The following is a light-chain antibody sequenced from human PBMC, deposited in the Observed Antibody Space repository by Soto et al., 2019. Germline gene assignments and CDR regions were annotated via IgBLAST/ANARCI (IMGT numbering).Light chain of an antibody. J-gene: IGKJ1*01. V-gene: IGKV3-11*01. Sequence: EIVLTQSPGTLSLSPGERATLSCRASSSVSTYLAWYQQKPGQAPRLLIYAPSNRATGIPVRFSGSGSGTDFTLTISSLEPEDFAVYYWQQRRNWPWTFGQGTKVEIK. CDR1: SSVSTY. CDR3: QQRRNWPWT. CDR2: APS.